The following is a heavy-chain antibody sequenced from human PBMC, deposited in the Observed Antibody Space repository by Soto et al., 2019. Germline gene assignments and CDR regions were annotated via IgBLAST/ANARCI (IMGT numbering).Heavy chain of an antibody. V-gene: IGHV4-31*03. J-gene: IGHJ4*02. D-gene: IGHD3-10*01. Sequence: SETLSLTCTVSGGSISSGGYYWTWIRQHPGKGLEWIGYIYYSGSTYYDPPLRSRVTISVDTSKNQFSLKMSSVTAADTAVYYCARVTYYYGSGTFYVFDYWGQGTLVTVSS. CDR2: IYYSGST. CDR1: GGSISSGGYY. CDR3: ARVTYYYGSGTFYVFDY.